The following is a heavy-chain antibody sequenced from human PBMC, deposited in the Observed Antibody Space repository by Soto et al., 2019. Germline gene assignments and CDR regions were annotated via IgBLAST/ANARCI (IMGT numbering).Heavy chain of an antibody. Sequence: SETLSLTCTVSGGSVSSGSYYWSWIRQPPGKGLEWIGYIYYSGSTNYNPSLKSRVTISVDTSKDQFSLKLSSVTAADTAVYYCARISREGSRFWGSYRGPFDYWGQGTLVTVSS. CDR2: IYYSGST. CDR1: GGSVSSGSYY. J-gene: IGHJ4*02. CDR3: ARISREGSRFWGSYRGPFDY. D-gene: IGHD3-16*02. V-gene: IGHV4-61*01.